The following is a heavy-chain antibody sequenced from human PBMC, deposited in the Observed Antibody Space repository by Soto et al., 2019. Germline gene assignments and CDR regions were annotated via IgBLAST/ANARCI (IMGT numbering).Heavy chain of an antibody. CDR1: GGSFSGYY. V-gene: IGHV4-34*01. D-gene: IGHD4-17*01. CDR3: ARRTTVVRGAFDY. CDR2: INHRGST. Sequence: PSETLSLTCAVYGGSFSGYYWSWIRQPPGKGLAWIGEINHRGSTNYNPSLKSRVTISVDTSKNQFSLKLSSVTAADTAVYYCARRTTVVRGAFDYWGQGTLVTAPQ. J-gene: IGHJ4*02.